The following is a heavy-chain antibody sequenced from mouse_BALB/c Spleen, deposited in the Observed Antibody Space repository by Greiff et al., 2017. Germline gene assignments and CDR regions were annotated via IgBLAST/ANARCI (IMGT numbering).Heavy chain of an antibody. Sequence: VQLQQSGTVLARPGASVKMSCTASGYTFTSYWMHWVQQRPGQGLEWIGAIYPGNSDTDYNQKFKGKAKLTAVTSTSTAYMELSSLTNEDAAVYCCRGGSSVFAYWGQGTLVTVSA. V-gene: IGHV1-5*01. CDR3: RGGSSVFAY. J-gene: IGHJ3*01. CDR2: IYPGNSDT. CDR1: GYTFTSYW. D-gene: IGHD1-1*02.